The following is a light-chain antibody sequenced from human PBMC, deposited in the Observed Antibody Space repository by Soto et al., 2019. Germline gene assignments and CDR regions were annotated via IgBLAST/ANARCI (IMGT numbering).Light chain of an antibody. V-gene: IGKV1-5*03. Sequence: DTPMTQSPSTLSASVGDRVTITCRASQSISTWLAWYQQKPGKAPKLLIYKASRLGSGVPSRFGGSGSGTEFTLTLSSLQSDDFATYYCQQYNSYPYTFGQGTKLEIK. J-gene: IGKJ2*01. CDR2: KAS. CDR1: QSISTW. CDR3: QQYNSYPYT.